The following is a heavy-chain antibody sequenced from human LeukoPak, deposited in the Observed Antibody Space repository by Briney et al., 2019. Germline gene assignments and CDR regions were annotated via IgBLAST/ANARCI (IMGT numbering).Heavy chain of an antibody. Sequence: SETLSLTCTVSGGSLSSYYWSWIRQPAGKGLEWLGRIYTSGSTNYNPSLKSRVTMSVDTSKNQFSLKLSSVTAADTAVYYCATVSPHIVVVVAATRGDYFDYWGQGTLVTVSS. CDR3: ATVSPHIVVVVAATRGDYFDY. V-gene: IGHV4-4*07. J-gene: IGHJ4*02. D-gene: IGHD2-15*01. CDR1: GGSLSSYY. CDR2: IYTSGST.